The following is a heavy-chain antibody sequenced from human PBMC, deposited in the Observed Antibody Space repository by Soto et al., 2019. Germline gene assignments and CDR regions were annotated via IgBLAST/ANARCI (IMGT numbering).Heavy chain of an antibody. CDR3: AKSFSSNWYDYFDY. V-gene: IGHV3-23*01. J-gene: IGHJ4*02. Sequence: PGGSLRLSCAASGFTFSSYGMHWVRQAPGKGLEWVSAISGSGATTYYADSVKGRFTISRDKSKNTLYLQMNSLRAEDTALYYCAKSFSSNWYDYFDYWGQGSLVTVSS. D-gene: IGHD6-13*01. CDR1: GFTFSSYG. CDR2: ISGSGATT.